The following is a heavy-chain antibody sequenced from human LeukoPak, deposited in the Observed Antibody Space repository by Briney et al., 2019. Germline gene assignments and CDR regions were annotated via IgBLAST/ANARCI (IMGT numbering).Heavy chain of an antibody. Sequence: PSQTLSLTCTVSGGSISSGSYYWSWIRQPAGKGLEWIGRFYTSGSTNYNPSLKSRVTISVDTSKNQFSLKLSSVTAADTAVYYCARGASWYDFWSGHWGQGTMVTVSS. D-gene: IGHD3-3*01. V-gene: IGHV4-61*02. CDR3: ARGASWYDFWSGH. CDR1: GGSISSGSYY. CDR2: FYTSGST. J-gene: IGHJ3*01.